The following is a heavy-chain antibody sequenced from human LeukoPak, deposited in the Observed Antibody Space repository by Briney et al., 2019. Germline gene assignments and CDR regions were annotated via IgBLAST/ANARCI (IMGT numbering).Heavy chain of an antibody. CDR3: ARDGGRGYSGYDLDY. CDR2: INEDGSRT. CDR1: GFTFSNYW. D-gene: IGHD5-12*01. Sequence: GGSLRLSCAGSGFTFSNYWVHWVRHAPGKGLVWVSRINEDGSRTDYADFVKGRFTISRDNAKNTLYLRMNSLSAEDTAMYYCARDGGRGYSGYDLDYWGQGTLVTVSS. J-gene: IGHJ4*02. V-gene: IGHV3-74*01.